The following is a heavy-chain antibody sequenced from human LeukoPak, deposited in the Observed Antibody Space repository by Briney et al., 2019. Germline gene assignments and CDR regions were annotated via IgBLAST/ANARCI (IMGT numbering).Heavy chain of an antibody. Sequence: SETLSLTCTVSGYSMSSGYYWGWIRQPPERGLEWIGSMYHTGSTYYNPSLKSRVTISVDTSKNQFSLKLSSVTAADTAVYYCARGLRSIAVAGTSLYYYYYMDVWGKGTTVTVSS. CDR3: ARGLRSIAVAGTSLYYYYYMDV. V-gene: IGHV4-38-2*02. CDR2: MYHTGST. D-gene: IGHD6-19*01. CDR1: GYSMSSGYY. J-gene: IGHJ6*03.